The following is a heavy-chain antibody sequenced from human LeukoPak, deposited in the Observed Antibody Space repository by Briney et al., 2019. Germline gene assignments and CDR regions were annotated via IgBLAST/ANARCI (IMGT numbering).Heavy chain of an antibody. CDR3: ARENGGSGLYYYYGMDV. V-gene: IGHV4-59*01. J-gene: IGHJ6*02. Sequence: SETLSLTCTVSGGSISSYYWSWIRQPPGKGLEWIGYIYYSGSTNYNPSLNSRVTISVDTSKNQFSLKLSSVTAADTAVYYCARENGGSGLYYYYGMDVWGQGTTLTVSS. CDR1: GGSISSYY. CDR2: IYYSGST. D-gene: IGHD2-15*01.